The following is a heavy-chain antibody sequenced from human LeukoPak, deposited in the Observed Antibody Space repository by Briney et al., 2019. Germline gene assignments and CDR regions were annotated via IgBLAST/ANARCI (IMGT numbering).Heavy chain of an antibody. Sequence: GGSLRLSCAASGFTFSSYAIHWVRQAPGKGLEWVAVISYDGSNKYFADSVKGRFTISRDNSKNTLYLQMISLRAEDTALYYCARDRDDILTGYPHKYGMDVWGQGTTVTVSS. J-gene: IGHJ6*02. D-gene: IGHD3-9*01. CDR2: ISYDGSNK. CDR3: ARDRDDILTGYPHKYGMDV. V-gene: IGHV3-30-3*01. CDR1: GFTFSSYA.